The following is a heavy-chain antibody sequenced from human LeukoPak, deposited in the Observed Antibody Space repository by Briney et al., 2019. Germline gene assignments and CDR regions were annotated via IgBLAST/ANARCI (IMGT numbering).Heavy chain of an antibody. V-gene: IGHV3-53*04. CDR3: AREVLVGATTYAFDI. Sequence: GGSLRLYCAASGFTVSSNYMSWVRQAPGKGLEWVSVIYSGGSTYYADSVMGRFTISRHNSKNTLYLQMNSLRAEDTAVYYCAREVLVGATTYAFDIWGQGTMVTVSS. J-gene: IGHJ3*02. D-gene: IGHD1-26*01. CDR2: IYSGGST. CDR1: GFTVSSNY.